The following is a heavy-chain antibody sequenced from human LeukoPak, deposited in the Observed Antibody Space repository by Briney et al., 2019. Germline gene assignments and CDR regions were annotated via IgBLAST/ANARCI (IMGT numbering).Heavy chain of an antibody. CDR1: GFTFSSYA. Sequence: GGSLRLSCAASGFTFSSYAMSWVRQAPGKGLEWVSAISGSGGSTYYADSVKGRFTISRDNAKNSLYLQMNSLRAEDTAVYYCARDTIQWLANPFADYWGQGTLVTVSS. J-gene: IGHJ4*02. CDR3: ARDTIQWLANPFADY. CDR2: ISGSGGST. D-gene: IGHD6-19*01. V-gene: IGHV3-23*01.